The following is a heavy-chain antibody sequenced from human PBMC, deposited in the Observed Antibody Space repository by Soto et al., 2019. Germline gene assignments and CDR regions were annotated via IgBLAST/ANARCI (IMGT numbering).Heavy chain of an antibody. CDR2: ISTAGWNT. CDR1: GFTFSSYC. D-gene: IGHD6-19*01. J-gene: IGHJ6*02. CDR3: AKEEGVAVTPGAGLYYYGMDG. Sequence: QVQLVESGGGVVQPGTSLRLSCAASGFTFSSYCIHWVRQAPGKGLEWVAVISTAGWNTYYADSVQGRFTISRDNPRNTMYLQMNSLRSDDTAVYYCAKEEGVAVTPGAGLYYYGMDGGGQGTTVTVSS. V-gene: IGHV3-30*18.